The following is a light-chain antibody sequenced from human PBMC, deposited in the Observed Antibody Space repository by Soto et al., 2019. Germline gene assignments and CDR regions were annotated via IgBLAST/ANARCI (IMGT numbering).Light chain of an antibody. CDR1: QSVSSN. Sequence: EIVMTQSPATVSVSPGERATLSCRASQSVSSNLAWYQQKPGQAPRLLIYDASTRATGFPARFSGSGSGTEFTLTISSLQSEDSAVYYCQHYNNWLGTFGQGTKVDIK. CDR3: QHYNNWLGT. V-gene: IGKV3-15*01. CDR2: DAS. J-gene: IGKJ1*01.